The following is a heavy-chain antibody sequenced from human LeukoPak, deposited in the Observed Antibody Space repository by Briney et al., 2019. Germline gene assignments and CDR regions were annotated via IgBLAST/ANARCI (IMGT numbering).Heavy chain of an antibody. CDR1: GYTFTSYG. D-gene: IGHD3-10*01. J-gene: IGHJ4*02. Sequence: ASVEVSCKASGYTFTSYGISWVRQAPGQGLEWMGWISAYNGNTNYAQKLQGRVTMTTDTSTSTAYMELRSLRSDDTAVYYCAREVLTYYYGSGSAYYFDYWGQGTLVTVSS. CDR3: AREVLTYYYGSGSAYYFDY. CDR2: ISAYNGNT. V-gene: IGHV1-18*04.